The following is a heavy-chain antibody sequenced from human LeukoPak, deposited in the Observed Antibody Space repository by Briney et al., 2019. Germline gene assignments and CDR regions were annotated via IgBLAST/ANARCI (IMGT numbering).Heavy chain of an antibody. CDR2: IYYSGST. CDR3: ARVTFYYYGMDV. J-gene: IGHJ6*02. V-gene: IGHV4-59*01. CDR1: GGSFSGYY. D-gene: IGHD3-16*01. Sequence: SETLSLTCAVYGGSFSGYYWSWIRQPPGKGLEWIGYIYYSGSTNYNPSLKGRVTISVDTSKNQFSLKLSSVTAADTAVYYCARVTFYYYGMDVWGQGTTVTVSS.